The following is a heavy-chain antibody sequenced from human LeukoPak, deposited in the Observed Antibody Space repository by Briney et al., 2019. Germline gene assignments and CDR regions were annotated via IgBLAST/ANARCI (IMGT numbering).Heavy chain of an antibody. V-gene: IGHV3-9*01. CDR2: LSWSSGSI. CDR3: AKDIRAPRRYSYGYFDY. Sequence: GGSVRLYCAASGFTFDDYALLWVRQAPGKGREWVSGLSWSSGSIGYADSVKGRFTISRDNAKNSLYLQMNSLRAEDTALYYCAKDIRAPRRYSYGYFDYWGQGTLVTVSS. CDR1: GFTFDDYA. D-gene: IGHD5-18*01. J-gene: IGHJ4*02.